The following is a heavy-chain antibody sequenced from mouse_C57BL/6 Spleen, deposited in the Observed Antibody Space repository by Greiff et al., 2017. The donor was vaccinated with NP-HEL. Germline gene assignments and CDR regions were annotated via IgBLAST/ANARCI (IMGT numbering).Heavy chain of an antibody. V-gene: IGHV10-1*01. CDR2: IRSKSNNYAT. Sequence: EVKLMESGGGLVQPKGSLKLSCAASGFSFNTYAMNWVRQAPGKGLEWVARIRSKSNNYATYYADSVKDRFTISRDDSESMLYLQMNNLETEDTAMYYCVGGSSFYFDYWGQGTTLTVSS. J-gene: IGHJ2*01. CDR1: GFSFNTYA. D-gene: IGHD1-1*01. CDR3: VGGSSFYFDY.